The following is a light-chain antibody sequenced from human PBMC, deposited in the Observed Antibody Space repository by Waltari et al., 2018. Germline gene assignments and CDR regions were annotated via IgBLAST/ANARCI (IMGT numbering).Light chain of an antibody. CDR2: AAS. J-gene: IGKJ1*01. CDR1: QGINKE. V-gene: IGKV1-27*01. Sequence: DIQMTQSPSSLSASVGDRVPVTCRASQGINKELSWYQQKPGKAPTHMIYAASSLQTGVSSRFSGSGSETDFALSMRSLQPEDVASYYCQQDYTTPWTFGEGTKVEIK. CDR3: QQDYTTPWT.